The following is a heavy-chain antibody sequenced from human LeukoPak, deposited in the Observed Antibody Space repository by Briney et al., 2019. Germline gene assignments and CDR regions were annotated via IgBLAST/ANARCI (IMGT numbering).Heavy chain of an antibody. Sequence: GGTLSLSCAASGFTVSTKYMNWVRQAPGEGVEWVSILYSDGDTYYEDSVQGRFTLSKDSSNNILFLQMNDLRAEDTAVYYCARVGDHFRWYLDLWGRGTLVSVS. CDR3: ARVGDHFRWYLDL. CDR1: GFTVSTKY. D-gene: IGHD3-10*01. V-gene: IGHV3-53*01. J-gene: IGHJ2*01. CDR2: LYSDGDT.